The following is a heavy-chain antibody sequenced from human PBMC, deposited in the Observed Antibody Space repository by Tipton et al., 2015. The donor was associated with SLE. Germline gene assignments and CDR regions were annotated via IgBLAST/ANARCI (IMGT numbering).Heavy chain of an antibody. V-gene: IGHV4-30-2*01. J-gene: IGHJ5*02. D-gene: IGHD1-1*01. CDR3: ATGHFDV. Sequence: TLSLTCTVSGASVTRDGYSWSWIRQPPGKGLEFIGYIYDATTTYSNPSLRSRVAVSMDTSRNQFSLRLKSVTAADTAVYYCATGHFDVWGQGRLVTVSS. CDR1: GASVTRDGYS. CDR2: IYDATTT.